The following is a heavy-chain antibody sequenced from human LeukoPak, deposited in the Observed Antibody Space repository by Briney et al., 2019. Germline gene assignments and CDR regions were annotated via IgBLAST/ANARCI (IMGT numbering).Heavy chain of an antibody. J-gene: IGHJ4*02. Sequence: SETLSLTCAVYGGSFSGYYWSWIRQPPGKGLEWIGEINHSGSTNYNPSLKSRVTISVDTSKNQFSLKLSSVTAADTAVYYCARHPGYYDSSGYYSWGQGTLVTVSS. CDR3: ARHPGYYDSSGYYS. V-gene: IGHV4-34*01. CDR1: GGSFSGYY. D-gene: IGHD3-22*01. CDR2: INHSGST.